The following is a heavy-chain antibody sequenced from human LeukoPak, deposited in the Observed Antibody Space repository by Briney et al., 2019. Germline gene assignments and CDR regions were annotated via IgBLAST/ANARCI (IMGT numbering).Heavy chain of an antibody. CDR3: ARTIFGVGFDP. Sequence: SVKVSCKASGYTFTGYYMHWVRQAPGQGLEWMGRIIPILGIANYAQKFQGRVTITADKSTSTAYMELSSLRSEDTAVYYCARTIFGVGFDPWGQGTLVTVSS. J-gene: IGHJ5*02. V-gene: IGHV1-69*02. CDR1: GYTFTGYY. D-gene: IGHD3-3*01. CDR2: IIPILGIA.